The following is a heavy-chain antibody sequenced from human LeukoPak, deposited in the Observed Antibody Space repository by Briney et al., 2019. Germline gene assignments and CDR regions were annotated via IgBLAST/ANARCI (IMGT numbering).Heavy chain of an antibody. V-gene: IGHV3-23*01. Sequence: PGGSLRLSCAASGFAFSSYAMTWVRQAPGKGLEWVSTISGSGGSTYYADSVKGRFTISRDNSKSTLYLQMSSLRAEDTAVYYCAKDASDWLQLDYYFDYWGQGTLVTVSS. CDR2: ISGSGGST. D-gene: IGHD5-24*01. CDR1: GFAFSSYA. CDR3: AKDASDWLQLDYYFDY. J-gene: IGHJ4*02.